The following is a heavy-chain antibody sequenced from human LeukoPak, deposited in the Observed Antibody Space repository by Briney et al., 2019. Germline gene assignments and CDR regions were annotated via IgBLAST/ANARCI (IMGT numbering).Heavy chain of an antibody. Sequence: SGGSLRLSCAASGFTFSDYYMSWIRQAPGKGLEWVSYISSSGSTIYYADSVKGRFTISRDNAKNSLYLQMNSLRAEDTALYYCAKDLTEDAFDIWGQGTMVTVSS. V-gene: IGHV3-11*01. CDR2: ISSSGSTI. D-gene: IGHD3-9*01. CDR1: GFTFSDYY. CDR3: AKDLTEDAFDI. J-gene: IGHJ3*02.